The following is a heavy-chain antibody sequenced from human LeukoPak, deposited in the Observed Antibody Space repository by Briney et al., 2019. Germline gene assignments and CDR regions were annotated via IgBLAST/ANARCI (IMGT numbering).Heavy chain of an antibody. CDR1: GFTFSRYD. V-gene: IGHV3-30*18. Sequence: GRSLRLSCAASGFTFSRYDIHWVRQAPGKGLEWVASISNDGGNKYYAESVKGRFTISRDNSKNTLYLQMNSLRAEDTAVYYCAKDSEQLAYYFDYWGQGTLVTVSS. CDR3: AKDSEQLAYYFDY. J-gene: IGHJ4*02. CDR2: ISNDGGNK. D-gene: IGHD6-13*01.